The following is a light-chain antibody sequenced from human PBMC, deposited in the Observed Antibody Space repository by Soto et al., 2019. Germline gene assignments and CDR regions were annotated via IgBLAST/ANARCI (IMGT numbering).Light chain of an antibody. CDR3: QQYNSYSPT. Sequence: DIQRTQSPSTLSASVGDRVTITCRASQSISGWLAWYQQKPGKAPKLLIYDASSLESGVPSRFSGSGSGTEFTLTISSLQPDDFATYYCQQYNSYSPTFGQGTKLEIK. CDR1: QSISGW. J-gene: IGKJ2*01. CDR2: DAS. V-gene: IGKV1-5*01.